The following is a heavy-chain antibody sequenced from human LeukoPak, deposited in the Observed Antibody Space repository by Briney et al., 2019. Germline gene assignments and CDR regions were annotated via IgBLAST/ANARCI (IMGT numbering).Heavy chain of an antibody. J-gene: IGHJ4*02. Sequence: PGGSLRLSCTVSGFAFSGYAMSWVRQAPGKGPEWVSSIGARGDVTYSADSVKGRFTISRDNSKRTLFLQMNSLRAEDTAVYYCAKVHHTASFPGSFPGRNYFDSWGQGSLVTVSP. D-gene: IGHD1-26*01. CDR2: IGARGDVT. CDR1: GFAFSGYA. CDR3: AKVHHTASFPGSFPGRNYFDS. V-gene: IGHV3-23*01.